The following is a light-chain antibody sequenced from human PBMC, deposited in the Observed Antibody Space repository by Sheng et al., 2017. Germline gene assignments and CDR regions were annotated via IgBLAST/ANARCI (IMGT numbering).Light chain of an antibody. CDR1: QSISSN. CDR2: GAS. V-gene: IGKV3-20*01. CDR3: QQYGSSPWT. J-gene: IGKJ1*01. Sequence: EIVMTQSPATLSVSPGDGATLSCRASQSISSNLAWYQQKPGQAPRLLIYGASSRSSGIPDRFSGSGSGTDFTLTISRLEPEDFAVYYCQQYGSSPWTFGQGTKVEIK.